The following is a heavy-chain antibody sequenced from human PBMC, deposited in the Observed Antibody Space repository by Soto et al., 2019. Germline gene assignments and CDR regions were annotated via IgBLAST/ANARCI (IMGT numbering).Heavy chain of an antibody. D-gene: IGHD4-17*01. CDR2: INPNNGGT. V-gene: IGHV1-2*02. CDR3: ARDPGPYGDYSY. CDR1: GYTFTGFY. J-gene: IGHJ4*02. Sequence: GASVKVSCKASGYTFTGFYMHWVRQAPGQGLEWMGWINPNNGGTNYVQKFHDSVTMTRDTSITTAYMELSGLRSDDTAVYYCARDPGPYGDYSYWGQGTLVTVSS.